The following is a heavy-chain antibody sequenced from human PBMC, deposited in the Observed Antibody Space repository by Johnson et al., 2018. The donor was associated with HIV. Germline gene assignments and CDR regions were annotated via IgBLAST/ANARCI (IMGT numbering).Heavy chain of an antibody. D-gene: IGHD1-26*01. J-gene: IGHJ3*01. CDR2: INSDGSST. Sequence: VQLVESGGGLVQPGGSLRLSCVNSGCTFSRNDMNWVRQAPGKGLVWVSRINSDGSSTSYADSVKGRFTISRDNAKNTLYLQMNNLRAEDTAFYYCARRDSGSLSFDLWGQGTMVTVSS. V-gene: IGHV3-74*02. CDR3: ARRDSGSLSFDL. CDR1: GCTFSRND.